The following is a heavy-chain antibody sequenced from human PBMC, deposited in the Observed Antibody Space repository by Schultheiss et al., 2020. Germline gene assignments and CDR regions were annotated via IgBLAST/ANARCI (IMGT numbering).Heavy chain of an antibody. CDR1: GATFSSYV. Sequence: SVKVSCKASGATFSSYVITWVRQAPGQGLVWMGGIIPIFGAANYAQNFQGRVTITADRSTSTAYMELSGLRSDDTAVYYCASGRGTMIVSHFDYWGQGTLVTVSS. J-gene: IGHJ4*02. CDR3: ASGRGTMIVSHFDY. CDR2: IIPIFGAA. V-gene: IGHV1-69*06. D-gene: IGHD3-22*01.